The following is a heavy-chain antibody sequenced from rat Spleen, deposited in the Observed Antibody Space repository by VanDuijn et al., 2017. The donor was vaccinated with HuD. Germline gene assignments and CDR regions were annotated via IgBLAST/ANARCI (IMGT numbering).Heavy chain of an antibody. CDR3: ARTNNPYFYVMDA. V-gene: IGHV3-3*01. Sequence: EVQLQESGPGLVKPSQSLSLTCSVTGYSITSTYRWNWIRKFPGNKLEWMGYINSAGSTNYNPSLKSRIPITRETSKNQFFLQVNSVTTEDTATYYCARTNNPYFYVMDAWGQGASVTVSS. J-gene: IGHJ4*01. CDR1: GYSITSTYR. CDR2: INSAGST. D-gene: IGHD3-4*01.